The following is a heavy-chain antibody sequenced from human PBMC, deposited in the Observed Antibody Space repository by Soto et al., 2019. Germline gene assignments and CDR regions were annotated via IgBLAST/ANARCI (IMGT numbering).Heavy chain of an antibody. D-gene: IGHD3-22*01. J-gene: IGHJ2*01. CDR2: IKQDGSEK. CDR3: ARCYYDSSGYYWYFDL. Sequence: GGSLRLSCAASGFTFSSYWMSWVRQAPGKGLEWVANIKQDGSEKYYVDSVKGRFTISRDNAKNSLYLQMNSLRAEDTAVYYCARCYYDSSGYYWYFDLWGRGTLVTVSS. V-gene: IGHV3-7*01. CDR1: GFTFSSYW.